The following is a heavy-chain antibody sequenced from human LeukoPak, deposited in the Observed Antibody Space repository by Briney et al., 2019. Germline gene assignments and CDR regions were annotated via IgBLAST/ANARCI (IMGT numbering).Heavy chain of an antibody. CDR2: INPNSGDT. D-gene: IGHD3-10*01. CDR3: ARIGMIRGVIITVFDY. V-gene: IGHV1-2*02. Sequence: GASVKVSCKASGYTFTDYYIHWLRQAPGQGLEWMGWINPNSGDTNYAQEFQGRVTMTRDTSISTAYMELSRLRSDDTAVYYCARIGMIRGVIITVFDYWGQGTLVTVSS. CDR1: GYTFTDYY. J-gene: IGHJ4*02.